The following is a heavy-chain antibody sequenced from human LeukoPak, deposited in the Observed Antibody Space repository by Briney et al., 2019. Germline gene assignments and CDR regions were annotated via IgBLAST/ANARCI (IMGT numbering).Heavy chain of an antibody. CDR2: INHSGST. V-gene: IGHV4-34*01. CDR1: GGPFSHYY. D-gene: IGHD6-13*01. CDR3: ARSGSSSWYHFDY. J-gene: IGHJ4*02. Sequence: SETLSLTCAVSGGPFSHYYWTWIRQPPGKGLEWIGEINHSGSTNYNPSLKSRVTISVDTSKNQFSLKLSSVTAADTAVYYCARSGSSSWYHFDYWGQGTLVTVSS.